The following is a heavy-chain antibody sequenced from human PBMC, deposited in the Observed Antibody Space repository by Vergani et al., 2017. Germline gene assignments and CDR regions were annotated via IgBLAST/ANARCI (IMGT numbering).Heavy chain of an antibody. J-gene: IGHJ2*01. Sequence: QVQLQQWGAGLLKPSETLSLTCAVYGGSFSGYYWRWIRQPPGKGLEWIGEINHSGSTNYNPSLKSRGTISVDTSKNQFSLKLSSVTAADTAVYYCARVRYCSSTSCYTAWYFDLWGRGTLVTVSS. CDR2: INHSGST. V-gene: IGHV4-34*01. D-gene: IGHD2-2*02. CDR3: ARVRYCSSTSCYTAWYFDL. CDR1: GGSFSGYY.